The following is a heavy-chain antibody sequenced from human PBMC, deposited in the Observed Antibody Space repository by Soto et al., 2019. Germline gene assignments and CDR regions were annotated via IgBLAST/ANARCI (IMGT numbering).Heavy chain of an antibody. CDR1: GYTFTSYG. Sequence: QVQLVQSGAEVKKPGASVKVSCKASGYTFTSYGISWVRQAPGQGLEWMGWISAYNGNTNYTQKLQGRVTMTTDTSTSTAYMELRSLRSDDTAVYYCARSPPAIGTYYYGMDVWGQGTTVTVSS. CDR2: ISAYNGNT. J-gene: IGHJ6*02. CDR3: ARSPPAIGTYYYGMDV. D-gene: IGHD2-2*02. V-gene: IGHV1-18*01.